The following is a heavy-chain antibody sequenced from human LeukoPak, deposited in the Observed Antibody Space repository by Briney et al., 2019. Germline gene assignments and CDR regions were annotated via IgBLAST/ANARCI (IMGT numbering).Heavy chain of an antibody. Sequence: GGSLRLSWAASGFTVSSNYMSWVRQAPGKGLEWVPVIYSGGSTYYADSVKGRFTISRDNSKNTLYLQMNSLRAEDTAVYYCAKGDTAMVTSYYYYMDVWGKGTTVTVSS. J-gene: IGHJ6*03. CDR1: GFTVSSNY. V-gene: IGHV3-66*01. D-gene: IGHD5-18*01. CDR2: IYSGGST. CDR3: AKGDTAMVTSYYYYMDV.